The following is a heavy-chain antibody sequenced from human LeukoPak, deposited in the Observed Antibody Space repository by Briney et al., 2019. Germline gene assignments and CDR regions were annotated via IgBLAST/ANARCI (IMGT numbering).Heavy chain of an antibody. J-gene: IGHJ3*02. V-gene: IGHV3-30*04. Sequence: PGRSLRLSCAASGFTFSSYAMHWVRQAPGRGLEWVANILYDGSNKYYADSVKGRFTISRDISKSTLYLQMNSLRAEDTALYYCARGKYPGAFDIWGQGTMVGVSS. CDR1: GFTFSSYA. CDR3: ARGKYPGAFDI. D-gene: IGHD3-10*01. CDR2: ILYDGSNK.